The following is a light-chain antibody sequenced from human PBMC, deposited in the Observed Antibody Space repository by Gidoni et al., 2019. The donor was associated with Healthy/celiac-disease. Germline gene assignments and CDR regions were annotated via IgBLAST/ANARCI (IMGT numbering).Light chain of an antibody. CDR2: DAS. Sequence: DIQMTQSPSSLSASVGDRVTITCQASQDISNYLNWYQQKPGKAPKLLIYDASNLETGVPSRFSGSGSGTDFTLTISSLQPEDIATYYCQQYDNLSSYTFGQGTKLEIK. J-gene: IGKJ2*01. CDR1: QDISNY. V-gene: IGKV1-33*01. CDR3: QQYDNLSSYT.